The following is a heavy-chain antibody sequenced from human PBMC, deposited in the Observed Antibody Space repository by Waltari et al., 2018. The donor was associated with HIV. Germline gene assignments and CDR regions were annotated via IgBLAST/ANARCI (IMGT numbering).Heavy chain of an antibody. V-gene: IGHV4-61*02. CDR2: IYIRGSA. Sequence: QVQLQESGPGLVKPSQTLSLTCTVSGAPITSGRYFLLWIRQPAGQGLEWIGRIYIRGSANYTPSLRRRVTMSLDTSKNQFSLKLTSVTAADTAVYYCARGLDILTGYYHWFSDLWGRGTLVTVSS. CDR3: ARGLDILTGYYHWFSDL. J-gene: IGHJ2*01. CDR1: GAPITSGRYF. D-gene: IGHD3-9*01.